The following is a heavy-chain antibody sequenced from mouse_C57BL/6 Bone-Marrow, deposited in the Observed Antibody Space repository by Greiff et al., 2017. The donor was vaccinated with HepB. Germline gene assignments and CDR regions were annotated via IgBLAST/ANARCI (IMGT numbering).Heavy chain of an antibody. D-gene: IGHD1-1*01. CDR2: ISYSGST. J-gene: IGHJ2*01. V-gene: IGHV3-8*01. Sequence: EVKLVESGPGLAKPSQTLSLTCSVTGYSITSDYWNWIRKFPGYKLEYMGYISYSGSTYYNPSLKSRISITRDTYKNQYYLQLNSVTTEDTATYYGAGGYYGHFDYGGQGTTLPVSS. CDR3: AGGYYGHFDY. CDR1: GYSITSDY.